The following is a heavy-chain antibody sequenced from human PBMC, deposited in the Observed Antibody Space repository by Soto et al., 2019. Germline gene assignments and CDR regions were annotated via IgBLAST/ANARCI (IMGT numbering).Heavy chain of an antibody. CDR1: GFTVSSNY. D-gene: IGHD6-13*01. CDR2: IHSDGNT. J-gene: IGHJ5*02. CDR3: ARVGYSGNWPVLFNWFDP. V-gene: IGHV3-53*04. Sequence: EVQVVESGGGLVQPGGSLRLSCAASGFTVSSNYMTLVRQAPGKGLEWVSVIHSDGNTYYADSVKGRFTISRHNSKNTLYLQMNGLRAEDTAVYYCARVGYSGNWPVLFNWFDPWGQGTLVIVSS.